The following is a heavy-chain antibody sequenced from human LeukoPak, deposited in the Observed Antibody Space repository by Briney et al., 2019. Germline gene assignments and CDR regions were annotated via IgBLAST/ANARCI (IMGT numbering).Heavy chain of an antibody. CDR2: IYTGGNT. V-gene: IGHV3-66*01. CDR3: ARGDTAMAHD. D-gene: IGHD5-18*01. Sequence: GGSLRLSCAASGFSVSKNYMSWVRQTPGRGLEWVSLIYTGGNTYYADSVKGRFTISRDQSKNTLYLQMNSLRAEDTAVYYCARGDTAMAHDWGQGTLVTVSS. CDR1: GFSVSKNY. J-gene: IGHJ4*02.